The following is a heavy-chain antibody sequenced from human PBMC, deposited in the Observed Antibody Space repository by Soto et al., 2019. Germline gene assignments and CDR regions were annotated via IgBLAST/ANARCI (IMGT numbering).Heavy chain of an antibody. V-gene: IGHV4-59*01. Sequence: VQLVESGGGLVKPGGSLKLSCAASGFAFSTYSMSWVRQAPGKRLEWIGYVYYSGTTNYNPSLKSRVTISVDLSKNRFSLRLSSVTTADTALYYCARTTAVPNTLRSRYFFDYWGQGTLVTVSS. J-gene: IGHJ4*02. CDR2: VYYSGTT. D-gene: IGHD4-17*01. CDR3: ARTTAVPNTLRSRYFFDY. CDR1: GFAFSTYS.